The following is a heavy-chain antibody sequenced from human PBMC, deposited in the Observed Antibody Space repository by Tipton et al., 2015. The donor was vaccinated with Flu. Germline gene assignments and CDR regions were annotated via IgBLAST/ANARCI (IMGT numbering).Heavy chain of an antibody. CDR1: GDSFTTSSHH. V-gene: IGHV4-39*07. CDR3: AKWVRFYDSDGYYFLDY. CDR2: VYYTGDT. D-gene: IGHD3-22*01. J-gene: IGHJ4*02. Sequence: LRLSCTVSGDSFTTSSHHWAWIRQPPGKGLEWLGSVYYTGDTFYNPSLASRVSMSVDTSKSQFSLRLTSVTATDTAVYYCAKWVRFYDSDGYYFLDYWGQGTLVTVSS.